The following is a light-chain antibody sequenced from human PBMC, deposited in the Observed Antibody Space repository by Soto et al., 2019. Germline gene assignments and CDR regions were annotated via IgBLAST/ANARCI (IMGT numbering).Light chain of an antibody. CDR2: EAS. J-gene: IGKJ2*01. V-gene: IGKV3-20*01. Sequence: EIVLMQSPGTLSLSPGDRATLSCRTSQSVRNNYLAWYRHNPGQTPRLLMYEASKRPGGIPDRFIGSGSGTDFTLTISRLETEDFAVYYCQQYGSSPRTFGQGTKVEIK. CDR1: QSVRNNY. CDR3: QQYGSSPRT.